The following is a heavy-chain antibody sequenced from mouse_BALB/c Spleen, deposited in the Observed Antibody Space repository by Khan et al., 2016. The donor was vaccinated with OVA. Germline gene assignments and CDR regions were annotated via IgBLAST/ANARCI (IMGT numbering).Heavy chain of an antibody. J-gene: IGHJ4*01. CDR1: GYSFTTNYA. D-gene: IGHD1-1*01. Sequence: VQLKQSGPGLVKPSQSLSLTCTVTGYSFTTNYAWDWIRQLPGNKLEWMGYISYSGSTSYNPSLKSRISITRDTSKNQFFLQLNSMTTEDTATYDCAVKYYYGYAVDYWGQGTSVTVSS. V-gene: IGHV3-2*02. CDR2: ISYSGST. CDR3: AVKYYYGYAVDY.